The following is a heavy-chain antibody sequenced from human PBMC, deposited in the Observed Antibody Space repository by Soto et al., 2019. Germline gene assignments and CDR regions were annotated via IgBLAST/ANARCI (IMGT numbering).Heavy chain of an antibody. CDR1: GGSFSGYY. D-gene: IGHD3-10*01. V-gene: IGHV4-34*01. CDR2: INHSGST. J-gene: IGHJ6*02. Sequence: SETLSLTCAVYGGSFSGYYWSWIRQPPGKGLEWIGEINHSGSTNYNPSLKSRVTISVDTSKNQFSLKPSSVTAADTAVYYCARFYGSGRPNTARYYYYGMDVWGQGTTVTVSS. CDR3: ARFYGSGRPNTARYYYYGMDV.